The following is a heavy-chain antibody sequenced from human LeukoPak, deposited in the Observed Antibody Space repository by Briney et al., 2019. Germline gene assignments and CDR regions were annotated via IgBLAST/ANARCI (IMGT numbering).Heavy chain of an antibody. CDR3: ARPDSSAYYYFDY. J-gene: IGHJ4*02. CDR1: GFTFSSYA. V-gene: IGHV3-23*01. CDR2: ISGSGSNT. Sequence: GGSLRLSCAASGFTFSSYAMTWVRQAPGKGLEWVSGISGSGSNTYYADSVKGRFTISRDNSKNTLYLQMNSLRAEDTAVYYCARPDSSAYYYFDYWGQGTLVTVSS. D-gene: IGHD3-22*01.